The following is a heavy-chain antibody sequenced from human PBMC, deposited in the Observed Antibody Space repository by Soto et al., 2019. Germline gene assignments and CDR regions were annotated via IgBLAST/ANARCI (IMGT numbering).Heavy chain of an antibody. V-gene: IGHV1-69*13. J-gene: IGHJ4*02. Sequence: ASVKVSCKASGGTFSSYAISWVRLAPGQGLEWMGVIIPTFATPTYALKFQGRISITADESTSTVYMELSSLRSDDTAVYYCAREDKPGGYTPPGTSGFDSWGQGTLVTVSS. CDR2: IIPTFATP. D-gene: IGHD5-12*01. CDR1: GGTFSSYA. CDR3: AREDKPGGYTPPGTSGFDS.